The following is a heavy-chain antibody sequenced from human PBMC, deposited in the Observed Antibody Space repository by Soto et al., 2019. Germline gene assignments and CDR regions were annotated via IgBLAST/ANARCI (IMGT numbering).Heavy chain of an antibody. CDR3: ARVPPRDGYNFDY. J-gene: IGHJ4*02. V-gene: IGHV3-11*01. CDR1: GFTFSNYY. CDR2: ISSSTNII. Sequence: QVQLVESGGGLVEPGGSLRLSCAASGFTFSNYYMSWIRQAPGKGLEWVSYISSSTNIIHYADSVKGRFTISRDNAQNSLYLQMNSLRVADTAVYYCARVPPRDGYNFDYWGQGTLVTVSS. D-gene: IGHD5-12*01.